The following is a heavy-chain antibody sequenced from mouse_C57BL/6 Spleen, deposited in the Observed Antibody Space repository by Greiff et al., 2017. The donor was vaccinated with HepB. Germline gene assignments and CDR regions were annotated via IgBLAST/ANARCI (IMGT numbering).Heavy chain of an antibody. V-gene: IGHV5-17*01. CDR1: GFTFSDYG. CDR2: ISSGSSTI. Sequence: EVHLVESGGGLVKPGGSLKLSCAASGFTFSDYGMHWVRQAPEKGLEWVAYISSGSSTIYYADTVKGRFTISRDNAKNNLFLQMTSLRSEDTAMYYCARELGRGYFDVWGKGTTVTVSS. J-gene: IGHJ1*03. CDR3: ARELGRGYFDV. D-gene: IGHD4-1*01.